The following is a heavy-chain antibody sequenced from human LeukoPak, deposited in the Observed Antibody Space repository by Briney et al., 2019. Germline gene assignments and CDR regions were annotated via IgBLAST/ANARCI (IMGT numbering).Heavy chain of an antibody. CDR1: GFSLSTSGGG. J-gene: IGHJ4*02. CDR3: AHIQDWGYADY. CDR2: IYWNDDK. V-gene: IGHV2-5*01. Sequence: SGPTLVNPTQTLTLTCTFSGFSLSTSGGGLAWIRQPPGKAPEWLALIYWNDDKRYSPSLKSRLRLTKDTSKNQVVLTVTNMDPVDTATYYCAHIQDWGYADYWGQGTLVTVSS. D-gene: IGHD7-27*01.